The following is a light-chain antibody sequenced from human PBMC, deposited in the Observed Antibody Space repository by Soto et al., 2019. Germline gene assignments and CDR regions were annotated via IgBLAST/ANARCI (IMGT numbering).Light chain of an antibody. CDR2: GAY. Sequence: VLTQSPATLSVSQGERATLSCRASQNIKTNLAWYHQKPGQAHRLLIHGAYTRATGIQARFSGSGSGTDFTLTIRSLQPEDFATYYCKQANSFPLTFGGGTKVDIK. J-gene: IGKJ4*01. CDR3: KQANSFPLT. CDR1: QNIKTN. V-gene: IGKV3D-15*01.